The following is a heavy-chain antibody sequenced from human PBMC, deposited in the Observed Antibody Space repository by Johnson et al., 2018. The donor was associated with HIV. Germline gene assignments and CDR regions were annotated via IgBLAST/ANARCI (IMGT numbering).Heavy chain of an antibody. V-gene: IGHV3-13*01. CDR2: IGTAVDT. Sequence: VQLVESGGGLVQPGGSLRLSCAASGFTFSSYDMHWVRQATGKGLEWVSTIGTAVDTYYPGSVKGRFTISRENAKNSLYLQMNSLRAGATAMYYCAVGIQLWFASAGDAFDIWGQGTMVTVSS. D-gene: IGHD5-18*01. CDR1: GFTFSSYD. CDR3: AVGIQLWFASAGDAFDI. J-gene: IGHJ3*02.